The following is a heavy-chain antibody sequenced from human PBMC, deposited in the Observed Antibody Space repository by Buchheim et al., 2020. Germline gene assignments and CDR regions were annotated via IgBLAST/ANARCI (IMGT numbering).Heavy chain of an antibody. D-gene: IGHD2-15*01. J-gene: IGHJ4*02. CDR3: ASKVVPHY. Sequence: EVQLVESGGGLVQPGGSLRLSCAASGFSFSSYWMTWVRQAPGKGLEWVANIKQDGSEKHYVDSVKGRFTISRDHAKSLMFLQMDSLRAEDAAVYYCASKVVPHYWGQGTL. V-gene: IGHV3-7*03. CDR2: IKQDGSEK. CDR1: GFSFSSYW.